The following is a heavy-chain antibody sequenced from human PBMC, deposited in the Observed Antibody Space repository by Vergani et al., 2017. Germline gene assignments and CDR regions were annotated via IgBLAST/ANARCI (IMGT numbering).Heavy chain of an antibody. CDR1: GFTFSNYA. V-gene: IGHV3-23*01. CDR2: ISGSGDST. Sequence: EVQLLESGGGLVQPGGSLRLSCAASGFTFSNYAMSWVRQAPGKGLEWVSAISGSGDSTFYADSVKGRFTISRDNSKNTLYLQMNSLRAEDTAVYYCARGGVIPIAVAFDYWGQGTLVSVSS. D-gene: IGHD6-19*01. CDR3: ARGGVIPIAVAFDY. J-gene: IGHJ4*02.